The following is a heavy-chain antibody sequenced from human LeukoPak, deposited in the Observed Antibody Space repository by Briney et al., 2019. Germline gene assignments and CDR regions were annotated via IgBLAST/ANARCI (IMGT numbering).Heavy chain of an antibody. Sequence: GGSLRLPCAASGFTFSSYAMSWVRQAPGKRLEWVSAISGSGGSTYYADSVKGRFTISRDNSKNTLYLQMNSLRAEDTAVYYCAKEGRPAAFAEYFQHWGQGTLVTVSS. CDR1: GFTFSSYA. J-gene: IGHJ1*01. CDR2: ISGSGGST. V-gene: IGHV3-23*01. CDR3: AKEGRPAAFAEYFQH. D-gene: IGHD2-2*01.